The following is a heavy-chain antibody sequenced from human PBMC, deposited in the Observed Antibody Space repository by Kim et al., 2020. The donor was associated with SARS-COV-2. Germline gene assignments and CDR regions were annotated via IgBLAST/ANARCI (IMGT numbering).Heavy chain of an antibody. CDR1: GYTFTSYY. J-gene: IGHJ6*02. D-gene: IGHD5-12*01. CDR2: INPSGGST. CDR3: ARVGIGYSGYVSYYYYYGMDV. V-gene: IGHV1-46*03. Sequence: SVKVSCKASGYTFTSYYMHWVRQAPGQGLEWMGIINPSGGSTSYAQKFQGRVTMTRDTSTSTVYMELSSLRSEDTAVYYCARVGIGYSGYVSYYYYYGMDVWGQGTTVTVSS.